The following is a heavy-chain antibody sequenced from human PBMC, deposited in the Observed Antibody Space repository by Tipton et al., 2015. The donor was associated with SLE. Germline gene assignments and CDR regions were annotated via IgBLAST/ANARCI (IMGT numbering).Heavy chain of an antibody. Sequence: TLSLTCIVSGGSIKNHYCSWIRQAPGMGLEWIGYIYYSGGTNYNPSLKSRVTMSVDTSKNQFSLKLTSLTAADTALYYCARTLGAIAHTVYDAFDIWGQGKMVTVSS. CDR1: GGSIKNHY. D-gene: IGHD1-26*01. CDR2: IYYSGGT. J-gene: IGHJ3*02. V-gene: IGHV4-59*11. CDR3: ARTLGAIAHTVYDAFDI.